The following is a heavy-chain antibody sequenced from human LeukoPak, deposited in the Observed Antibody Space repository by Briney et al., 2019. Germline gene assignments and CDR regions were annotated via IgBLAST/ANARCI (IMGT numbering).Heavy chain of an antibody. CDR2: INPNSGGT. CDR3: ARDQGSSGAD. V-gene: IGHV1-2*02. CDR1: GYTFTGYY. D-gene: IGHD6-6*01. Sequence: GASVKVSCKASGYTFTGYYMHWVRQAPGQGREWMGWINPNSGGTNYAQKFQGRVTMTRDTSISTAYRELDTPRSDDTAVYYCARDQGSSGADWGQGTLVTVSS. J-gene: IGHJ1*01.